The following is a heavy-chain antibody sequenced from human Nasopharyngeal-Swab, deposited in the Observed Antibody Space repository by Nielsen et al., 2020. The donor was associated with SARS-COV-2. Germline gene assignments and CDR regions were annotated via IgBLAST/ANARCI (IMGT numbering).Heavy chain of an antibody. CDR2: INPSGGST. CDR3: ARDTSRWNFDSSGYTDY. CDR1: GYTFTSYY. Sequence: ASVKASCKASGYTFTSYYMHWVRQAPGQGLEWMGIINPSGGSTNYAQKFQGRVTMTRDTSTSTVYMELSSLRSEDTAVYYCARDTSRWNFDSSGYTDYWGQGTLVTVSS. V-gene: IGHV1-46*01. J-gene: IGHJ4*02. D-gene: IGHD3-22*01.